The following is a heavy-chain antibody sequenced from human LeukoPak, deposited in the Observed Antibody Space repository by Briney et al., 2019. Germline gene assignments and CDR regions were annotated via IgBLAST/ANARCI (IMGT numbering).Heavy chain of an antibody. V-gene: IGHV3-23*01. CDR1: GFTFSSYA. CDR3: AKGGYYYDSSGEEPYYFDY. Sequence: GGSLRLSCAASGFTFSSYAMSWVRQAPGKGLEWVSAISGSVGSTYYADSVKGRFTISRDNSKNTLYLQMNSLRAEDTAVYYCAKGGYYYDSSGEEPYYFDYWGQGTLVTVSS. D-gene: IGHD3-22*01. J-gene: IGHJ4*02. CDR2: ISGSVGST.